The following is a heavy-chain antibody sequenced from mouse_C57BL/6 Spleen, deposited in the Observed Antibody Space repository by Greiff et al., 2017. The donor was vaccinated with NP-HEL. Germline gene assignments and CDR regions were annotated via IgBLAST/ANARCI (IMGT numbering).Heavy chain of an antibody. V-gene: IGHV1-20*01. J-gene: IGHJ4*01. CDR3: ATGGNYGYYYAMDY. Sequence: EVQLQESGPELVKPGDSVKISCKASGYSFTGYFMNWVMQSHGKSLEWIGRINPYNGDTFYNQKFKGKATLTVDKSSSTAHMELRSLTSEDSAVYYCATGGNYGYYYAMDYWGQGTSVTVSS. CDR1: GYSFTGYF. CDR2: INPYNGDT. D-gene: IGHD2-1*01.